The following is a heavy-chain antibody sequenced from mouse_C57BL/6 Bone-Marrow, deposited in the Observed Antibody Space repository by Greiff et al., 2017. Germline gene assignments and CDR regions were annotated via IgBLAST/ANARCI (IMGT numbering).Heavy chain of an antibody. CDR2: ISSGGSYT. J-gene: IGHJ2*01. Sequence: DVKVVESGGDLVKPGGSLKLSCAASGFTFSSYGMSWVRQTPDKRLEWVATISSGGSYTYYPDSVKGRFTISRDNAKNTLYLQMSSLKSEDTAMYYCARDSSPVYFDYWGQGTTLTVSS. D-gene: IGHD1-1*01. V-gene: IGHV5-6*02. CDR3: ARDSSPVYFDY. CDR1: GFTFSSYG.